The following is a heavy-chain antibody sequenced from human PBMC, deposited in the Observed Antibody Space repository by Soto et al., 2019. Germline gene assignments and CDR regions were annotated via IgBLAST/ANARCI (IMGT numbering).Heavy chain of an antibody. D-gene: IGHD3-22*01. CDR1: GYTFTSYY. CDR3: ARGLIYDSSGYYFDS. Sequence: QVQLVQSGAEVKKPGASVKVSCKASGYTFTSYYMHWVRQAPGQGLEWMGIINPSGGSTRYAQKFQGRGTMTRDTSTSTVYMELSSLRSEDTAVYYCARGLIYDSSGYYFDSWGQGTLVTVSS. V-gene: IGHV1-46*01. J-gene: IGHJ4*02. CDR2: INPSGGST.